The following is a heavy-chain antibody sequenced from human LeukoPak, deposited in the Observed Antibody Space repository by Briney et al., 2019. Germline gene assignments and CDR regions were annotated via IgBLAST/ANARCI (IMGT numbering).Heavy chain of an antibody. J-gene: IGHJ4*02. D-gene: IGHD6-19*01. V-gene: IGHV1-18*01. CDR1: SSTFTSYG. CDR2: ISFYNGNT. Sequence: ASVKVSCKAPSSTFTSYGISWVRQAPGQGLEWMGWISFYNGNTNYAQRLQGRVTMTTDTSTNTAYMELRSLRSEDTAVYYCASSSSGWYLRVDYWGQGTLVTVSS. CDR3: ASSSSGWYLRVDY.